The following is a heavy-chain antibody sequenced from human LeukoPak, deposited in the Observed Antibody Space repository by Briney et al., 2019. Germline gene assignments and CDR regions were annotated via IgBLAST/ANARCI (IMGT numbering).Heavy chain of an antibody. V-gene: IGHV1-18*01. Sequence: ASVKVSCKSSGYTFTTYGITWVRQAPGQGLEWMGWISTYNGNTNYAQKLQGRVTMTTDTSTSTAYMELRSLRTDDTAMYYCARDRMDTGTYFDYWGQGTLVTVSS. CDR3: ARDRMDTGTYFDY. D-gene: IGHD5-18*01. CDR2: ISTYNGNT. CDR1: GYTFTTYG. J-gene: IGHJ4*02.